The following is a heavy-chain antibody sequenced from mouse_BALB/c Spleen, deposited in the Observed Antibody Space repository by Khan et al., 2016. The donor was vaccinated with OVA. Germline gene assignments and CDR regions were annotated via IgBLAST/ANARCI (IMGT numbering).Heavy chain of an antibody. Sequence: EVELVESGGDLVKPGGSLKLSCAASGFTFSTYGMSWVRQTPDKRLEWVATVSTGGSYTYYPDSVKGRFTISRDTAKNTLYLQLRRQKSEDTAMFYCTRLAYYYDSEGFAYWGQGTLVTVSA. CDR3: TRLAYYYDSEGFAY. D-gene: IGHD1-1*01. V-gene: IGHV5-6*01. CDR2: VSTGGSYT. J-gene: IGHJ3*01. CDR1: GFTFSTYG.